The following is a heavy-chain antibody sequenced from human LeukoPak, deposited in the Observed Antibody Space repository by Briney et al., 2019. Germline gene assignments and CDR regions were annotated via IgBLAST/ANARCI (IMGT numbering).Heavy chain of an antibody. D-gene: IGHD5-24*01. CDR1: GFPFSSYW. Sequence: GGSLRLSCVASGFPFSSYWMTWVRQAPGKGLEWVANIKQDGSKKSYVDSVRGRFTISRDNAKNPLYLQMNSLRAEDTAIYYCTRVGYIDEGIDYWGQGTLVTVSS. V-gene: IGHV3-7*04. CDR2: IKQDGSKK. CDR3: TRVGYIDEGIDY. J-gene: IGHJ4*02.